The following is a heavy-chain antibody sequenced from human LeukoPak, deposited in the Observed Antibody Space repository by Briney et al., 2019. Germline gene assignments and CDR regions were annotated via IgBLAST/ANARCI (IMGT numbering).Heavy chain of an antibody. CDR1: GYTFTGYG. CDR3: ARGRIQLWRNDAFDI. V-gene: IGHV1-18*01. CDR2: ISAYNGNT. J-gene: IGHJ3*02. Sequence: ASVRVSCKASGYTFTGYGISWVRQAPGQGLEWMGWISAYNGNTNYAQKLQGRVTMTTDTSTSTAYMELRSLRSDDTAVYYCARGRIQLWRNDAFDIWGQGTMVTVSS. D-gene: IGHD5-18*01.